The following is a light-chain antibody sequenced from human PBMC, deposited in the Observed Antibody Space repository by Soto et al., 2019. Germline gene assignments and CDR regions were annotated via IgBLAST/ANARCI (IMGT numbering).Light chain of an antibody. J-gene: IGKJ2*01. CDR2: GAS. CDR3: QQYGRSPPFT. Sequence: IVLTQSPGTLSFSPGERATLSCSASQSVSSNYIAWYQQKLGQAPRLLIYGASSRATGIPDRFSGSGSGKEFTLTISRLEPEDCAVYFCQQYGRSPPFTFGQGTKVEIK. V-gene: IGKV3-20*01. CDR1: QSVSSNY.